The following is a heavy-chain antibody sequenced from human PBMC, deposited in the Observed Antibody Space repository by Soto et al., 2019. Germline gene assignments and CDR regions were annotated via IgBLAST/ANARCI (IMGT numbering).Heavy chain of an antibody. CDR3: AREEYYYGSGAFFDY. Sequence: QVQLVQSGAEVKKPGSSVKVSCKASGGTFSSYTISWVRQAPGQGLEWMGRIIPILGIANYAQKFQCRVTITADKSTSTAYMEVRSLRSEDTAVYYCAREEYYYGSGAFFDYWGQGTLVTVSS. CDR2: IIPILGIA. CDR1: GGTFSSYT. D-gene: IGHD3-10*01. V-gene: IGHV1-69*08. J-gene: IGHJ4*02.